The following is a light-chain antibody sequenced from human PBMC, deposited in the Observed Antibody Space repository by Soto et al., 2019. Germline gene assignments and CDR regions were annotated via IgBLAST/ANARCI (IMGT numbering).Light chain of an antibody. CDR2: AAY. CDR1: QGISSY. J-gene: IGKJ3*01. Sequence: DIQLTQSPSFLSASVGDRVTITCRASQGISSYLAWYQQKPGKAPKLLIYAAYTLQSVVPSRFSGSGSGTEFTLTISSLQPEDFATYYCQQLNSYPLTFGPGTKVDIK. CDR3: QQLNSYPLT. V-gene: IGKV1-9*01.